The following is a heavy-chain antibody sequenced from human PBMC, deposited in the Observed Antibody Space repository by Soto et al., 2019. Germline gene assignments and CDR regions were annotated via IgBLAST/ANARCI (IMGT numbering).Heavy chain of an antibody. Sequence: PSETLSLTCTVSGGSISSGDYYWSWIRQPPGKGLEWIGCIYYSGSTYYNPSLKSRVTISVDTSKNQFSLKLSSVTAADTAVYYCARDCGGDCYAYYYYGMDVWGQGTTVTVSS. CDR2: IYYSGST. CDR1: GGSISSGDYY. J-gene: IGHJ6*02. CDR3: ARDCGGDCYAYYYYGMDV. V-gene: IGHV4-30-4*01. D-gene: IGHD2-21*02.